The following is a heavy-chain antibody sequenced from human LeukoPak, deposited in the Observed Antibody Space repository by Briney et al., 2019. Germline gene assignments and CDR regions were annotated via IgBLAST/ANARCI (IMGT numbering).Heavy chain of an antibody. CDR3: ARTGGSTTTVTTSDY. CDR1: VYTFTSYD. D-gene: IGHD4-17*01. V-gene: IGHV1-8*01. Sequence: ASVKVSCKASVYTFTSYDINWVRQATGQGLEWMGWMNPNSGNTGYAQKFQGRVTMTRNTSISTAYMELSSLRSEDTAVYYCARTGGSTTTVTTSDYWGQGTLVTVSS. J-gene: IGHJ4*02. CDR2: MNPNSGNT.